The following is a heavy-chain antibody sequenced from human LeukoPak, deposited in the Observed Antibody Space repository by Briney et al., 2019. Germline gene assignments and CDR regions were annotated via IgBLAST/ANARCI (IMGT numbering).Heavy chain of an antibody. Sequence: ASVKLSCKASGYTFTSYGISWVRQAPGQGLEWMGWISAYNGNTNSAQKLQGRVTLTTATSTSTASMYLRILRPDAPAVYYCARDLGYGDYLGLAFDPWGQGTLVTVSS. CDR1: GYTFTSYG. CDR2: ISAYNGNT. D-gene: IGHD4-17*01. CDR3: ARDLGYGDYLGLAFDP. V-gene: IGHV1-18*01. J-gene: IGHJ5*02.